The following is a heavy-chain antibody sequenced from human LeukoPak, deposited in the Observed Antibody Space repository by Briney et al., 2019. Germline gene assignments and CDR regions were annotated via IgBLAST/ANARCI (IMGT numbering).Heavy chain of an antibody. CDR1: GFTFSTYS. J-gene: IGHJ6*03. Sequence: GGSLRLSCAASGFTFSTYSMIWVRQAPGKGLEWVSSISSGSSYIYYADSVKGRFTISRDDAKNSLYLQMNSLRAEDTAVYYCARYCSSSRCLYYYHMDVWGKGATVTVSS. CDR2: ISSGSSYI. D-gene: IGHD2-2*01. V-gene: IGHV3-21*01. CDR3: ARYCSSSRCLYYYHMDV.